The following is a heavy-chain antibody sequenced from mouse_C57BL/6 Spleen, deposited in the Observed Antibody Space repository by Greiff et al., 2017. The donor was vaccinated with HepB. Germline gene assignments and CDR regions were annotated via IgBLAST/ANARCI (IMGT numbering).Heavy chain of an antibody. CDR3: ASWDYGSSYSHWYFDV. Sequence: EVKLQESGPGLVKPSQSLSLTCSVTGYSITSGYYWNWIRQFPGNKLEWMGYISYDGSNNYNPSLKNRISITRDTSKNQFFLKLNSVTTEDTATYYCASWDYGSSYSHWYFDVWGTGTTVTVSS. D-gene: IGHD1-1*01. J-gene: IGHJ1*03. CDR2: ISYDGSN. V-gene: IGHV3-6*01. CDR1: GYSITSGYY.